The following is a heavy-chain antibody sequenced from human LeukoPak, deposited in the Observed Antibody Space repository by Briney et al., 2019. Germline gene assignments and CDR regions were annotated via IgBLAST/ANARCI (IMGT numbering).Heavy chain of an antibody. V-gene: IGHV1-69*13. CDR3: ARELRDYYDFWSGLFDY. CDR1: GGTFSSYA. CDR2: IIPIFGTA. J-gene: IGHJ4*02. Sequence: GASVKVSCKASGGTFSSYAISWVRQAPGQGLEWMGGIIPIFGTANYAQKFQGRVTITADESTSTAYMELSSLRSEDTAVYYCARELRDYYDFWSGLFDYWGQGTLVTVSS. D-gene: IGHD3-3*01.